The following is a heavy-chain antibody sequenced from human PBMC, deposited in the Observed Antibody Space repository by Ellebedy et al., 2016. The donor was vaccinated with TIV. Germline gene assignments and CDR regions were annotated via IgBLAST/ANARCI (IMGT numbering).Heavy chain of an antibody. D-gene: IGHD5-24*01. V-gene: IGHV5-51*01. CDR2: IFPHDSDT. Sequence: GESLKISCKGSGYTFSNYWIGWVRQMPGKGVEWMGIIFPHDSDTRYSPSFQGQITISVDKSINTAYLEWSSLKASDTAMYYCARREGYNTFDYWGQGTLVTVSS. J-gene: IGHJ4*02. CDR1: GYTFSNYW. CDR3: ARREGYNTFDY.